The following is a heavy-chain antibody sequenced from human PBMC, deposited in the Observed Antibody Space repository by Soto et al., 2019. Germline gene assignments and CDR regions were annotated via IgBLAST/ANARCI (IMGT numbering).Heavy chain of an antibody. CDR3: ARGRGRQLVYFDY. V-gene: IGHV3-7*01. CDR2: IKQDGSEK. Sequence: GGSLRLSCAASGFIFSSYWMSWVRQAPGKGLEWVANIKQDGSEKYYVDSVKGRFTISRDNAKNSLYLQMNSLRAEDRAVYYCARGRGRQLVYFDYWGQGTLVTVSS. D-gene: IGHD6-6*01. J-gene: IGHJ4*02. CDR1: GFIFSSYW.